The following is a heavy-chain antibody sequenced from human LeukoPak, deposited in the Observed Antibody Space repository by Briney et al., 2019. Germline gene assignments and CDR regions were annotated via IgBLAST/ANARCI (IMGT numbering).Heavy chain of an antibody. V-gene: IGHV4-4*07. CDR1: GGSISSYY. Sequence: SETLSLTCTVSGGSISSYYWNWIRQPAGKGLEWIGRIYTSGSTNYNPSLKSRVTMSVDTSKNQFSLKLTSVTAADTAVYYCARGGRNYYFYGMDVWGQGATVTVSS. J-gene: IGHJ6*02. CDR2: IYTSGST. CDR3: ARGGRNYYFYGMDV. D-gene: IGHD3-16*01.